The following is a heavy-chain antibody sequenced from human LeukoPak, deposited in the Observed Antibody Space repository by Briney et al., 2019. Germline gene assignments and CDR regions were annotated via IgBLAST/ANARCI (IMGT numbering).Heavy chain of an antibody. Sequence: ASVKVSCKASGYTFTGYYMHWVRQAPGQGLEWMGWINPNSGGTNYAQKFQGRVTMTRDTSISTAYMELSRLRSDDTAVYYCARGTLAAAGRDYYYYGMDVGGQGTTVTVSS. CDR1: GYTFTGYY. D-gene: IGHD6-13*01. CDR3: ARGTLAAAGRDYYYYGMDV. V-gene: IGHV1-2*02. J-gene: IGHJ6*02. CDR2: INPNSGGT.